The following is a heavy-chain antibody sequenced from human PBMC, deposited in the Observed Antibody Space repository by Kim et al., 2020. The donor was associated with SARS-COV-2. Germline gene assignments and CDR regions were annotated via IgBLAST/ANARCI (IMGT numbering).Heavy chain of an antibody. D-gene: IGHD2-2*01. J-gene: IGHJ3*01. CDR3: APSPVVPAAIS. V-gene: IGHV3-9*01. CDR2: K. Sequence: KGHADSGKGRITISRDNAKDSLYLQMNSLRGEDTALYYCAPSPVVPAAISWGQGTMVTVSS.